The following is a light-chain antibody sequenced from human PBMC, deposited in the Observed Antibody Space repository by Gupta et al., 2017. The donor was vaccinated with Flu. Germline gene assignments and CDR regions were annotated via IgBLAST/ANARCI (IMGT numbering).Light chain of an antibody. CDR2: KDT. V-gene: IGLV3-25*03. J-gene: IGLJ3*02. CDR3: PTADSNYKWV. Sequence: PGQTAVITCSGDVLAEAVVHWYRQKTGQAPALVIFKDTKRASGIPDRFSGSSSGTTVTFTISGVQPEDEADYYCPTADSNYKWVLGGGT. CDR1: VLAEAV.